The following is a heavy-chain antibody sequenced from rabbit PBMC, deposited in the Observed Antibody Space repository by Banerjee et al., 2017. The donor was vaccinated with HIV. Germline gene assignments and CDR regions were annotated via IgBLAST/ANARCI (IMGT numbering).Heavy chain of an antibody. J-gene: IGHJ4*01. Sequence: QEQLEESGGDLVKPGASLTLTCTASGFSFSSNYWICWVRQAPGKGLEWIAWIGAGSSGSTYYASWAKGRFTISKTSSTTVTLQMTSLTAADTATYFCARNVGGSVGALNLWGPGTLVTVS. CDR2: IGAGSSGST. D-gene: IGHD8-1*01. CDR1: GFSFSSNYW. CDR3: ARNVGGSVGALNL. V-gene: IGHV1S45*01.